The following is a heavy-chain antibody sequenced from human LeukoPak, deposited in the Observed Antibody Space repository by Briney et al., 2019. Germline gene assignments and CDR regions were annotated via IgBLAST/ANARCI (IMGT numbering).Heavy chain of an antibody. D-gene: IGHD5-24*01. CDR2: IYYSGST. CDR3: ARVNRRWLQVRRYYFDY. J-gene: IGHJ4*02. Sequence: PSETLSLTCTVSCGSISSYYWSWIRQPPGKGLEWIGYIYYSGSTNYNPSLKSRVTISVDTSKNQFSLKLSSVTAADTAVYYCARVNRRWLQVRRYYFDYWGQGTLVTVSS. V-gene: IGHV4-59*01. CDR1: CGSISSYY.